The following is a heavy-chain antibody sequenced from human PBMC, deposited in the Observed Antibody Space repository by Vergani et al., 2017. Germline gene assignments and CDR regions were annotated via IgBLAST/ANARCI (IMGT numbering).Heavy chain of an antibody. D-gene: IGHD6-13*01. CDR2: INPSGGST. J-gene: IGHJ6*03. V-gene: IGHV1-46*01. CDR3: AREGTEMSIAAAAPWYMDV. CDR1: GYTFTSYY. Sequence: QVQLVQSGAEVKKPGASVKVSCKASGYTFTSYYMHWVRQAPGQGLEWMGIINPSGGSTSYAQKFQGRVTMTRDTSTSTVYMELSSLRSEDTAVYYCAREGTEMSIAAAAPWYMDVWGKGTTVTVSS.